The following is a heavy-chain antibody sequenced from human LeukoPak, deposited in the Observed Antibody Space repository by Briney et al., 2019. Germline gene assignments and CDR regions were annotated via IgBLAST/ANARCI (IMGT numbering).Heavy chain of an antibody. J-gene: IGHJ4*02. V-gene: IGHV1-2*02. CDR1: GFTLNDDY. CDR3: ARDGNSVMVELDY. CDR2: INSNSGAT. Sequence: ASVKVSCKASGFTLNDDYMYWVRQAPGQGLEWTGWINSNSGATKYAQKFQGRVTMTRDTSISTVYMELSSLRLDDTAVYYCARDGNSVMVELDYWGQGTLVTVSS. D-gene: IGHD2-8*01.